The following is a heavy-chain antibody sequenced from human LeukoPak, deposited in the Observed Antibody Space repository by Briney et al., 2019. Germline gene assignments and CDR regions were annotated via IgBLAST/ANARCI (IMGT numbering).Heavy chain of an antibody. CDR2: FYHSGST. CDR3: ARNDVLLWFGELPN. CDR1: GGSFSGYY. D-gene: IGHD3-10*01. J-gene: IGHJ4*02. V-gene: IGHV4-34*01. Sequence: SETLSLTCAVYGGSFSGYYWSWIRQPPGKGLEWIGSFYHSGSTHYNPSLRSRVTISVDTSKNQFSLNLSSVTAADTAVYYCARNDVLLWFGELPNWGQGTLVTVSS.